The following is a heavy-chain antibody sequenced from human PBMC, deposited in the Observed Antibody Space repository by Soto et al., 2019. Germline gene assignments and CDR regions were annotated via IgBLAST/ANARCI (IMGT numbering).Heavy chain of an antibody. CDR2: ISGDGTTI. CDR1: GFRFSDHY. CDR3: ASEPYYYASGF. J-gene: IGHJ4*02. Sequence: QVQLVESGGGLVEPGGSLRLSCAASGFRFSDHYMTWIRQAPGKGLEWVSKISGDGTTIYYADSVKGRFTVSRDNAKNSVYLKMNSLRAEDTAVYYCASEPYYYASGFWGQGTLVTVAS. D-gene: IGHD3-10*01. V-gene: IGHV3-11*01.